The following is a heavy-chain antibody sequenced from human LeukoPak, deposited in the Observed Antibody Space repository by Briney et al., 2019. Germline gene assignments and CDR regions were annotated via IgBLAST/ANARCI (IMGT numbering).Heavy chain of an antibody. D-gene: IGHD1-26*01. J-gene: IGHJ3*02. V-gene: IGHV4-59*01. CDR2: IYYSGST. CDR1: GGSISSYY. CDR3: ASRSGSHRPFDI. Sequence: PSETLSLTCTVSGGSISSYYWSWIRQPPGKGLEWIGYIYYSGSTNYNPSLKSRVTISVDTSKNQFSLKLSSVTAADTAVYYCASRSGSHRPFDIWGQGTMVTVSS.